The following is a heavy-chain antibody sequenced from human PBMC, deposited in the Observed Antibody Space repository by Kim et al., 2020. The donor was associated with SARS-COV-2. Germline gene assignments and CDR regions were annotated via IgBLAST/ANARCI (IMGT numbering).Heavy chain of an antibody. CDR2: INHSGST. D-gene: IGHD6-19*01. J-gene: IGHJ6*02. CDR1: GGSFSGYY. V-gene: IGHV4-34*01. Sequence: SETLSLTCAVYGGSFSGYYWSWIRQPPGKGLEWIGEINHSGSTNYNPSLKSRVTISVDTSKNQFSLKLSSVTAADTAVYYCAIHRVQWRQRYGMDVWGQGTTVTVSS. CDR3: AIHRVQWRQRYGMDV.